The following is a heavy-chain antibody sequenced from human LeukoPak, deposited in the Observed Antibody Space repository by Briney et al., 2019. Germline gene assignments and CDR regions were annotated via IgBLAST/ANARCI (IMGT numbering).Heavy chain of an antibody. V-gene: IGHV1-2*02. CDR3: ARGAAGQLWSVYYFDY. J-gene: IGHJ4*02. Sequence: ASVTVSCKASGYTFTDYYMHWVRQAPGQGLEWVGWINPNTGGASYAQKFQGRVTMTGDTSISTAYMELRRLRSDDTAVYYCARGAAGQLWSVYYFDYWSQGTLVTVSS. D-gene: IGHD3-10*02. CDR2: INPNTGGA. CDR1: GYTFTDYY.